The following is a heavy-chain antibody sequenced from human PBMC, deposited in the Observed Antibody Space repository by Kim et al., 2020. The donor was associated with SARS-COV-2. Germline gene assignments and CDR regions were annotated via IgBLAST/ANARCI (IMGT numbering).Heavy chain of an antibody. D-gene: IGHD2-2*01. V-gene: IGHV3-21*01. CDR2: ISSSRYI. J-gene: IGHJ6*02. CDR3: ARVILPRFQLFDYNFYGMDV. Sequence: GGSLRLSCAASGFTFGDYSFIWVRQAPGKGLEWVSSISSSRYISYADSVQGRFTVSRDNAKKSLYLQMNNLRPEDTAVYFCARVILPRFQLFDYNFYGMDVWGQGTTVTVS. CDR1: GFTFGDYS.